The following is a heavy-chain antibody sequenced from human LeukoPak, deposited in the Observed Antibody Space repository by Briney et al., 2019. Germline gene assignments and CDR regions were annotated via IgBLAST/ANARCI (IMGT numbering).Heavy chain of an antibody. D-gene: IGHD3-3*01. CDR2: MNPNSGNT. V-gene: IGHV1-8*01. CDR3: ARGSARTSFRITIFGVVSRLNWFDP. Sequence: ASVEVSCTASGYTFTSYDINWVRQATGQGLEWMGWMNPNSGNTGYAQRFQGRVTMTRNTSISTAYMELSSLRSEDTAVYYCARGSARTSFRITIFGVVSRLNWFDPWGQGTLVTVSS. CDR1: GYTFTSYD. J-gene: IGHJ5*02.